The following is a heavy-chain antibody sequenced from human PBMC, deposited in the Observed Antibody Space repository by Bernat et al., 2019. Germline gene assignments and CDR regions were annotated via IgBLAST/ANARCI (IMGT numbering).Heavy chain of an antibody. D-gene: IGHD2-2*01. CDR3: ASLCNSASQYDY. CDR2: INSDGSTI. V-gene: IGHV3-74*01. Sequence: EVQLVESGGGLVKPGGSLRLSGAASGFTFGNYWMHWVRQAPGKGLECVSRINSDGSTISYADSVKGRFTVSRDNVRNTLNLQMNSLRVEDTAVYYCASLCNSASQYDYWGQGIQVTVSS. J-gene: IGHJ4*02. CDR1: GFTFGNYW.